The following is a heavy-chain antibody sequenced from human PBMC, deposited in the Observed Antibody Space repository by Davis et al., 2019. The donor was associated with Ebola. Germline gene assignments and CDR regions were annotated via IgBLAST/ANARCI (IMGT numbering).Heavy chain of an antibody. V-gene: IGHV3-33*06. J-gene: IGHJ6*02. CDR1: GFTFSSYG. Sequence: GESLKISCAASGFTFSSYGMHWVRQAPGKGLEWVAVIWYDGSNKYYADSVKGRFTISRDNSKNTLYLQMNSLRAEDTAVYYCAKDHDYSNYPGYYNYYGMDVWGQGTTVTVSS. CDR2: IWYDGSNK. D-gene: IGHD4-11*01. CDR3: AKDHDYSNYPGYYNYYGMDV.